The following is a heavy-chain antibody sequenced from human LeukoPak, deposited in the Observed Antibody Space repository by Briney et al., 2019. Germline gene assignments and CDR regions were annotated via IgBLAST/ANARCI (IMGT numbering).Heavy chain of an antibody. CDR3: VRSVKLVLITYHHYYMDV. CDR1: GGSLSGYY. V-gene: IGHV4-34*01. Sequence: SETLSLTCAVYGGSLSGYYWTWISQSLGKGLEWIGDINHSGRTNYNPSLKSRVTISADTSKNQFSLKMTSMTAADTAVYYCVRSVKLVLITYHHYYMDVWGKGTTVTVSS. D-gene: IGHD4/OR15-4a*01. CDR2: INHSGRT. J-gene: IGHJ6*03.